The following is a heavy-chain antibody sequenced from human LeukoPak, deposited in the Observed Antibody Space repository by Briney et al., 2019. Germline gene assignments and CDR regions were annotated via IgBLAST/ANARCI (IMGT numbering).Heavy chain of an antibody. J-gene: IGHJ4*02. Sequence: PGGSLRLSCAASGFTFSSYSMIWVRQAPGKGLEWVSYISSSSNTIYYADSLKGRFTISRDNAKDSLYLQVNSLRAEDTAMYYCARDLQIAARQGSYFDYWGQGTLVTVSP. CDR2: ISSSSNTI. CDR3: ARDLQIAARQGSYFDY. D-gene: IGHD6-6*01. V-gene: IGHV3-48*01. CDR1: GFTFSSYS.